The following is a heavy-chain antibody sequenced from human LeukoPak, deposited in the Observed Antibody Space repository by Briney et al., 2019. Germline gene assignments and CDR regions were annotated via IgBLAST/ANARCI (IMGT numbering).Heavy chain of an antibody. CDR2: INHSGST. D-gene: IGHD3-10*01. Sequence: SETLSLTCAVYGGSFSGYYWSWIRQPPGKGLEWIGEINHSGSTNYNPSLKRRVTISVDTSKNQFSLKLSSVTAADTAVYYCARGEGSGSYYKYYFDYWGQGTLVTVSS. J-gene: IGHJ4*02. CDR3: ARGEGSGSYYKYYFDY. CDR1: GGSFSGYY. V-gene: IGHV4-34*01.